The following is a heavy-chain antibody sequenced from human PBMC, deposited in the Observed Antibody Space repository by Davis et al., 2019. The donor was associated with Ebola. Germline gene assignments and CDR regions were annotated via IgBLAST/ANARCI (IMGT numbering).Heavy chain of an antibody. CDR1: GYTFTSYG. V-gene: IGHV1-18*01. D-gene: IGHD3-3*01. J-gene: IGHJ5*02. CDR3: ARADYDFWSGYYTGNWFDP. CDR2: ISAYNGNT. Sequence: AASVKVSCKASGYTFTSYGISWVRQAPGQGLEWMGWISAYNGNTNYAQKLQGRVTMTTDTSTSTAYMELRSLRSDDTAVYYCARADYDFWSGYYTGNWFDPWGQGTLVTVSS.